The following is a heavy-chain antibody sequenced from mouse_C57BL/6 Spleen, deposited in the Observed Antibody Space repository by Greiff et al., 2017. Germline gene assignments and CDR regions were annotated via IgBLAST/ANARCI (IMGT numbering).Heavy chain of an antibody. V-gene: IGHV3-6*01. CDR3: AREGDITTVVANFDY. CDR1: GYSITSGYY. Sequence: EVHLVESGPGLVKPSQSLSLTCSVTGYSITSGYYWNWIRQFPGNKLEWMGYISYDGSNNYNPTLKNRISITRDTSKNQFFLKLNSVTTEDTATYYCAREGDITTVVANFDYWGQGTTLTVSS. J-gene: IGHJ2*01. CDR2: ISYDGSN. D-gene: IGHD1-1*01.